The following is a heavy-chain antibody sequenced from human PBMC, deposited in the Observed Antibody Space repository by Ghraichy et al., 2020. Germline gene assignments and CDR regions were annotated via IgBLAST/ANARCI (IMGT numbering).Heavy chain of an antibody. CDR1: GFSFSRNA. D-gene: IGHD3-3*01. CDR2: ISGSGDRS. V-gene: IGHV3-23*01. Sequence: GGSLRLSCAASGFSFSRNAMGWVRQVPGKGLEWVSAISGSGDRSFYADSVKGRFTISRDNSRHTLYLQMNSLRVEDTALYYCAGRGPSEWGAFDYWGQGTLVTVSS. J-gene: IGHJ4*02. CDR3: AGRGPSEWGAFDY.